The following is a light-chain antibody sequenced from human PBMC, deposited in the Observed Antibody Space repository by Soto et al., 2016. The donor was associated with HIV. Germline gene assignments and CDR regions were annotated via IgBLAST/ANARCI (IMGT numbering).Light chain of an antibody. CDR3: MQALQTPLT. CDR2: LGS. J-gene: IGKJ5*01. V-gene: IGKV2-28*01. Sequence: DIVMTQSPLTLPVTPGESASISCRSSQSLLHSNGYYYLTWYLQKPGQSPRLLMYLGSTRASWVPDRFSGSGSGTDFTLKISRVEADDIGVYYCMQALQTPLTFGPKGHDWRIK. CDR1: QSLLHSNGYYY.